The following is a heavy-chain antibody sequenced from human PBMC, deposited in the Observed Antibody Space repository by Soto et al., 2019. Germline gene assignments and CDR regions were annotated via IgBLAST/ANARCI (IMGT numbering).Heavy chain of an antibody. V-gene: IGHV4-30-2*01. CDR2: IYHSGTT. J-gene: IGHJ5*02. CDR3: ARAHLSSGSGNYNNLMFDP. Sequence: PSETLSLTFAVSGGSISCAGDSWSWIRQPPWGGLEWIGYIYHSGTTYYNPSLKTRLTMSLDRSNNQFSLTLNSVTAADTAVYYCARAHLSSGSGNYNNLMFDPWRQGTQVTVSS. CDR1: GGSISCAGDS. D-gene: IGHD3-10*01.